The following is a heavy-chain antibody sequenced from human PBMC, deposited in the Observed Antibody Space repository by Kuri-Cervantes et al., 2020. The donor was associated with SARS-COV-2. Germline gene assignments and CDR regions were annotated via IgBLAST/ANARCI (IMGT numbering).Heavy chain of an antibody. V-gene: IGHV2-5*02. J-gene: IGHJ3*02. CDR1: GFSLSTSGVG. CDR2: IYWDDDK. Sequence: SGPPLVTPTQTLTLTCTFSGFSLSTSGVGVGWIRQPPGKALEWLALIYWDDDKRYSPTLKSRLTITKDTPKNQVVLTMTNMDPVDTATYYCARIGPYYDILTGYWVVESGAFDIWGQGTTVTVSS. CDR3: ARIGPYYDILTGYWVVESGAFDI. D-gene: IGHD3-9*01.